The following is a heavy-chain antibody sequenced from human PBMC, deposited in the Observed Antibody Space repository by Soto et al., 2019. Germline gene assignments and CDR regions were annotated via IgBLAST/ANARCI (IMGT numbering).Heavy chain of an antibody. J-gene: IGHJ4*02. CDR3: ARTGLTKYSSSSDDFDY. CDR1: SGSICSSSFY. CDR2: IYYSGST. V-gene: IGHV4-39*01. Sequence: SGTLSLTCTVSSGSICSSSFYGGLKRQPPGKGLEWIGSIYYSGSTYYNPSLKSRVTISVDTSKNQFSLKLSSVTAADTAVYNCARTGLTKYSSSSDDFDYWGQGTLVTVSS. D-gene: IGHD6-6*01.